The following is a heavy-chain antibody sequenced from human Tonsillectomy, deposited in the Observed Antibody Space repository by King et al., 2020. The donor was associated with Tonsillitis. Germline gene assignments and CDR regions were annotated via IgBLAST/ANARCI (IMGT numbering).Heavy chain of an antibody. CDR2: ISSSSSTI. J-gene: IGHJ6*02. D-gene: IGHD3-10*01. Sequence: VQLVESGGGLVQPGGSLRLSCAASGFTFSSYSMNWVRQAPGKGLEWVSYISSSSSTIYYADSVKGRFTISRDNAKNSLYLQMNSLRAEDTAVYYCARVADVGELDGGRLGYYYYYGMDVWGRGTTVTVSS. CDR1: GFTFSSYS. V-gene: IGHV3-48*01. CDR3: ARVADVGELDGGRLGYYYYYGMDV.